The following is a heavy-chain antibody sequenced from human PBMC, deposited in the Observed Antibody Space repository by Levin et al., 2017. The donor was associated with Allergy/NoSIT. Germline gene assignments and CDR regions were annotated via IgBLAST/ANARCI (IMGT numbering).Heavy chain of an antibody. CDR1: GFTFSSYD. D-gene: IGHD3-16*01. CDR2: IGTAGDT. V-gene: IGHV3-13*01. CDR3: AREKVLGAFDI. Sequence: GESLKISCAASGFTFSSYDMHWVRQATGKGLEWVSAIGTAGDTYYPGPVKGRFTISRENAKNSLYLQMNSLRAGDTAVYYCAREKVLGAFDIWGQGTMVTVSS. J-gene: IGHJ3*02.